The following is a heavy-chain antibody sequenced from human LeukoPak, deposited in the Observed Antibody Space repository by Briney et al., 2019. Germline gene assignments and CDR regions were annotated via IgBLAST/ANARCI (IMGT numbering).Heavy chain of an antibody. CDR1: GYPFSSYS. Sequence: TGGSLRLSCVASGYPFSSYSMNWIRQAPGKGLEWVSYISVSGGVRSYADSVKGRFTISRDDARNSLYLQMNSLKDEDTAIYYCTKDIVVVPVQGNWLDPWGQGTLVTVSS. D-gene: IGHD2-2*01. J-gene: IGHJ5*02. CDR2: ISVSGGVR. CDR3: TKDIVVVPVQGNWLDP. V-gene: IGHV3-48*02.